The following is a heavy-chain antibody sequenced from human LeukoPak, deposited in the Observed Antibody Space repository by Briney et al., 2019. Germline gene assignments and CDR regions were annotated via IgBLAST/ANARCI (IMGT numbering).Heavy chain of an antibody. J-gene: IGHJ4*02. V-gene: IGHV4-39*01. CDR1: GGSITTTTSY. CDR2: ISTSGST. D-gene: IGHD6-19*01. Sequence: SETLSLTCTVSGGSITTTTSYWGWIRQPPGKGLEWIGRISTSGSTNYNPSLKSRVIISLDTSKNQFSLKLSSATAADTAVYYCAGSSGWSFFDYWGQGTLVTVSS. CDR3: AGSSGWSFFDY.